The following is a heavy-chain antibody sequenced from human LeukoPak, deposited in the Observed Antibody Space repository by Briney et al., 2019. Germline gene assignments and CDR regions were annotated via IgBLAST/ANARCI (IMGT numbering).Heavy chain of an antibody. CDR1: GYTFTGYY. CDR3: ARDLGGQVGATDY. V-gene: IGHV1-2*02. Sequence: ASVKVSCKASGYTFTGYYMHWVRQAPGQGLEWMGIINPSGGSTSYAQKFQGRVTMTRDTSISTAYMELSRLRSDDTAVYYCARDLGGQVGATDYWGQGTLVTVSS. J-gene: IGHJ4*02. D-gene: IGHD1-26*01. CDR2: INPSGGST.